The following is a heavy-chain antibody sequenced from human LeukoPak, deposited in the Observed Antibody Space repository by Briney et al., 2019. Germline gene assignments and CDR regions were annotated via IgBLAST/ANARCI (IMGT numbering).Heavy chain of an antibody. CDR1: GFTFSSYG. CDR3: ARARTIAAAGTNRRKYFDY. CDR2: IWYDGSNK. J-gene: IGHJ4*02. Sequence: GGSLRLSCAASGFTFSSYGMHWVRQAPGKGLEWVAVIWYDGSNKYYADSVKGRFTISRDNSKNTLYLQMNSLRAEDTAVYYCARARTIAAAGTNRRKYFDYWGQGTLVTVSS. D-gene: IGHD6-13*01. V-gene: IGHV3-33*01.